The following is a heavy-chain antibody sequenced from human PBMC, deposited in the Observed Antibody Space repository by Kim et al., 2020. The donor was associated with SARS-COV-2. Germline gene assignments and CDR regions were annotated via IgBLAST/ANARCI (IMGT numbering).Heavy chain of an antibody. Sequence: YAASVKGRFTISRDDSKNTAYLQMNSLKTEDTAVYYCTSYHGSGSYYIDYWGQGTLVTVSS. CDR3: TSYHGSGSYYIDY. J-gene: IGHJ4*02. D-gene: IGHD3-10*01. V-gene: IGHV3-73*01.